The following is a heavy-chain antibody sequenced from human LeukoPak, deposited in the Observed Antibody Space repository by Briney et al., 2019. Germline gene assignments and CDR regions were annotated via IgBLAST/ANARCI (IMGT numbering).Heavy chain of an antibody. J-gene: IGHJ3*02. D-gene: IGHD3-9*01. Sequence: GESLRICCKGSGYTFTSYWITWVRQMPGKGLEWMGRIDPTDSFTHYSPSFQGHVTISVDKSITTAYLQWSSLKASDTAMYYCARLGDILTGQYGAFDIWGQGTLVTVSS. CDR1: GYTFTSYW. CDR2: IDPTDSFT. CDR3: ARLGDILTGQYGAFDI. V-gene: IGHV5-10-1*01.